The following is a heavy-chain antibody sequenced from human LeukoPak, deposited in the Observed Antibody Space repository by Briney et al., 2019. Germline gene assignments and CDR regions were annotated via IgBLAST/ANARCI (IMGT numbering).Heavy chain of an antibody. D-gene: IGHD6-19*01. Sequence: GESLKISCQGSGYSFPTYWIGWVRQMPGKGLEWMGIIYPGDSDTRYSPSFQGQVTISADKSISTAYLQWSSLKASDTAMYYCARRRIAVAGNNWFDPWGQGTLVTVSS. J-gene: IGHJ5*02. CDR2: IYPGDSDT. V-gene: IGHV5-51*01. CDR3: ARRRIAVAGNNWFDP. CDR1: GYSFPTYW.